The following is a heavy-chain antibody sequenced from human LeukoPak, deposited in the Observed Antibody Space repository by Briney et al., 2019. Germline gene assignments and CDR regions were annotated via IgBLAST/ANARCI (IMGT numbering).Heavy chain of an antibody. CDR2: IYYSGST. CDR1: GGSISSSSYY. CDR3: ARPTTIFGAYFDY. Sequence: SETLSLTCTVSGGSISSSSYYWGWIRQPPGKGLEWIGSIYYSGSTYYNPSLKSRVTISVDTSKNQFSLKLSSVTAADTAVYYCARPTTIFGAYFDYWGQGTLVTVSS. V-gene: IGHV4-39*01. D-gene: IGHD3-3*01. J-gene: IGHJ4*02.